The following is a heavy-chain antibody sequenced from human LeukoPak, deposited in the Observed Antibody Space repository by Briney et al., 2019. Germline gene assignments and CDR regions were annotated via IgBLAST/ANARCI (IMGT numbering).Heavy chain of an antibody. Sequence: PSETLFLTCTVSGGSISSSSYYWGWIRQPPGKGLEWIGSIYYSGSTYYNPSLKSRVTISVDTSKNQFSLKLSSVTAADTAVYYCARHFVGDYWGRGTLVTVSS. D-gene: IGHD3-16*02. CDR3: ARHFVGDY. J-gene: IGHJ4*02. CDR2: IYYSGST. V-gene: IGHV4-39*01. CDR1: GGSISSSSYY.